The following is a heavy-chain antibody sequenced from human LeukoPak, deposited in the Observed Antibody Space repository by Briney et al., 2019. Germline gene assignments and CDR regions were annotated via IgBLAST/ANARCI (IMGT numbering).Heavy chain of an antibody. CDR2: IKQDRSEK. J-gene: IGHJ4*02. D-gene: IGHD3-22*01. CDR1: GFTFTNYW. Sequence: PGGSLRLSCAASGFTFTNYWMSWVRQAPGKGLELVANIKQDRSEKYYVDSVKGRFTISRDNAKNSVFLQINNLRAEDTAIYYCARRGYYDSSGYDYWGQGTLVTVSS. CDR3: ARRGYYDSSGYDY. V-gene: IGHV3-7*01.